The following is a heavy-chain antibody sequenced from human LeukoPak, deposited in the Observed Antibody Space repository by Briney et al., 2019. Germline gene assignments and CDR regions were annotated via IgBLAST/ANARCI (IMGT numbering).Heavy chain of an antibody. CDR3: ARGSVDFWSGYDFLDI. Sequence: ASVKVSCKASGYTFTSYDINWVRQATGQGLEWMGWMNPNSGNTGYAQKFQGRVTVTRNTSISTAYMELSSLRSEDTAVYYCARGSVDFWSGYDFLDIWGQGTMVTVSS. D-gene: IGHD3-3*01. CDR2: MNPNSGNT. V-gene: IGHV1-8*01. CDR1: GYTFTSYD. J-gene: IGHJ3*02.